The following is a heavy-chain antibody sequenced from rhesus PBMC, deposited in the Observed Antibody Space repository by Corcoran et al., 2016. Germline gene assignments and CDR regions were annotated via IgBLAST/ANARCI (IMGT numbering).Heavy chain of an antibody. V-gene: IGHV4-147*01. CDR2: IYGSSGST. CDR3: ARAPSGSWNRYFDF. Sequence: QVQLQESGPGLVKPSETLSLTCAVSGYSISSNYWSWIRQPPGKGLEWIGYIYGSSGSTYYNPSLKSRVTSSTDTSKTQVSLKRSSVTAADTAVYYCARAPSGSWNRYFDFWGQGALVTVSS. J-gene: IGHJ1*01. D-gene: IGHD6-25*01. CDR1: GYSISSNY.